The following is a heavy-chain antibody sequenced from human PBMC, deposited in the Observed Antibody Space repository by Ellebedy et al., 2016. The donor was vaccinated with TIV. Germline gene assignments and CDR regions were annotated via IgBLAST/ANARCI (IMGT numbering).Heavy chain of an antibody. V-gene: IGHV5-10-1*01. Sequence: GGSLRLXXKGSGYSFTSYCITWVRQMPGKGLEWMGRIDPSDSYTNYTPSFQGHVTISADKSISTAYLQWSSLKASDTAMYYCARQGGSYYWFDPWGQGTLLTVSS. CDR2: IDPSDSYT. CDR3: ARQGGSYYWFDP. D-gene: IGHD1-26*01. J-gene: IGHJ5*02. CDR1: GYSFTSYC.